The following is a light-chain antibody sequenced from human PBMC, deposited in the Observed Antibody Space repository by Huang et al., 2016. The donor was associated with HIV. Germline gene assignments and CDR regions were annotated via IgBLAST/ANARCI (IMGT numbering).Light chain of an antibody. CDR2: DAS. J-gene: IGKJ4*01. CDR1: QNVGNH. CDR3: QQHDNWLT. V-gene: IGKV3-11*01. Sequence: IVLTQSPATLSWYLGERVALSCRASQNVGNHLAWYQHRPGQAPRLLIYDASNRVPGVPARFSGSGAGTDFTLTISTLETEDFALYYCQQHDNWLTFGGGTKLEV.